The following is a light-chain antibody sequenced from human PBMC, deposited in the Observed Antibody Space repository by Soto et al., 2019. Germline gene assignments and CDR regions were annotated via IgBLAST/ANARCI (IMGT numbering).Light chain of an antibody. V-gene: IGKV1-5*01. J-gene: IGKJ1*01. CDR2: DAS. CDR3: QQYNSYRRT. CDR1: QSISSW. Sequence: DIRMTQSPSTLSASVGDRVTITCRASQSISSWLAWYQQKPGKAPKLLIYDASSLESGVPSRFSGSGSGTEFTLTISSRQPDDFATYYCQQYNSYRRTFGQGTKVQIK.